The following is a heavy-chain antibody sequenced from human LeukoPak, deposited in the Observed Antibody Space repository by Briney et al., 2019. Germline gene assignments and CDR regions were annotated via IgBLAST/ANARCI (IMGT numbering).Heavy chain of an antibody. Sequence: GGSLRLSCAASGFTFSSYWMSWVRQAPGKGLEWVANIKQDGSEKYYVDSVKGRFTISRDNAKNSLYLQMNSLRAEDTAVYYCARDRLPYYDSSGYYSGADYWGQGTLVTVSS. J-gene: IGHJ4*02. CDR3: ARDRLPYYDSSGYYSGADY. D-gene: IGHD3-22*01. CDR1: GFTFSSYW. CDR2: IKQDGSEK. V-gene: IGHV3-7*01.